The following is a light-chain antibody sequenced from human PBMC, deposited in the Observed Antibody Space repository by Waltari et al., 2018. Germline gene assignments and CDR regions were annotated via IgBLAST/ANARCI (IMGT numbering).Light chain of an antibody. J-gene: IGLJ1*01. CDR3: CSYAGSTTFLYV. CDR1: SNDLGPYKL. Sequence: QSALTQPASVSGSPGQSITISCTGRSNDLGPYKLVSWYQQHPGKAPKLMIYEGTERPSGVSNRFSGSKSGNTASLTISGLQAEDEADYYCCSYAGSTTFLYVFGTGTKVTVL. CDR2: EGT. V-gene: IGLV2-23*01.